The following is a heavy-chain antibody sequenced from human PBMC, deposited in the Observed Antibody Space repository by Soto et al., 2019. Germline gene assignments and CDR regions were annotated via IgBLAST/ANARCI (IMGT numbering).Heavy chain of an antibody. CDR3: AKDLLPNTVTTCGS. J-gene: IGHJ5*02. V-gene: IGHV3-30*18. Sequence: QVQLVESGGGADQPGRSLRLSCAASGFTFDCHGMHWVRQAPGKGLEWVAVISSDGNNKYYADSVKGRFTVSRDNFNNILYLQMSSLRAEDTAVYYCAKDLLPNTVTTCGSWGQGTLVTVSS. CDR1: GFTFDCHG. CDR2: ISSDGNNK. D-gene: IGHD4-17*01.